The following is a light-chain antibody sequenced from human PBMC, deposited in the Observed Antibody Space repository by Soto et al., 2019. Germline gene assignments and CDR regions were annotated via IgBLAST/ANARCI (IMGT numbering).Light chain of an antibody. Sequence: QMTQSPSSLSASGGEKIIITCRASRDVGSDVSWYQQKPGQAPKLLIYAASNLYTGVPSRFSGSSSGTAVGLTIRSMPHEDFASDASLEDDGDLWTLGRGTKVDIK. V-gene: IGKV1-6*01. J-gene: IGKJ1*01. CDR1: RDVGSD. CDR2: AAS. CDR3: LEDDGDLWT.